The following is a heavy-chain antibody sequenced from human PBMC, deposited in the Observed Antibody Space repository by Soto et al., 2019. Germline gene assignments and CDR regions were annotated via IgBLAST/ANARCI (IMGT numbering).Heavy chain of an antibody. Sequence: GGSLRLSCAASGFTFSNAWMSWVRQAPGKGLEWVGRIKSKTDGGTTDYAAPVKGRVTISRDDSKNTLYLQMNSLKTEDTAVYYCAGSFYYYGMDVWGQGTTVTVSS. J-gene: IGHJ6*02. D-gene: IGHD3-10*01. CDR3: AGSFYYYGMDV. V-gene: IGHV3-15*01. CDR2: IKSKTDGGTT. CDR1: GFTFSNAW.